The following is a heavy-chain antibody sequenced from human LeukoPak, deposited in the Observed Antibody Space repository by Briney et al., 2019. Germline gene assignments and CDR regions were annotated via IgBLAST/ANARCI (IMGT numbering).Heavy chain of an antibody. V-gene: IGHV4-34*01. J-gene: IGHJ3*02. D-gene: IGHD2/OR15-2a*01. CDR2: INHNGST. Sequence: PSETLSLTCAVYGGSFSGYYWSWIRQPPGKGLEWIGEINHNGSTNYNPSLRSRVTITVDTSKNQFSLKLSSVTAADTAVYYCAKIEYAFDIWGQGTMVTVSS. CDR3: AKIEYAFDI. CDR1: GGSFSGYY.